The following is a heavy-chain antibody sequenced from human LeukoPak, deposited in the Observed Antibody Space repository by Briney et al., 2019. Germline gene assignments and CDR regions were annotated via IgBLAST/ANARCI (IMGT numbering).Heavy chain of an antibody. Sequence: GGSLRLSCAASGFTFSSYGMHWVRQAPGKGLEWVAFIRYDGSNKYYADSVKGRFTISRDNSKNTLYLQMNSLRAEDTAVYYCASSVEGEQLAPFDYWGQGTLVTVSS. CDR1: GFTFSSYG. D-gene: IGHD6-6*01. CDR3: ASSVEGEQLAPFDY. CDR2: IRYDGSNK. J-gene: IGHJ4*02. V-gene: IGHV3-30*02.